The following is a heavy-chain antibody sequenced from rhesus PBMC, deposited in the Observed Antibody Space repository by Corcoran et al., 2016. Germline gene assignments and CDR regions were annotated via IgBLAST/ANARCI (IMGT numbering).Heavy chain of an antibody. V-gene: IGHV4-169*02. Sequence: QLQLQESGPGLVKPSETLSVTCAVSGGSISSSYWSWIRQAPGKGLEWIGYIYGSGSSTNYNPSLKSRVTLSVDTSKNQLSLKLSSGTAADTAVYYCASGFGYYYDSAPTGYFDLWGPGTPITISS. CDR2: IYGSGSST. CDR3: ASGFGYYYDSAPTGYFDL. J-gene: IGHJ2*01. D-gene: IGHD3-28*01. CDR1: GGSISSSY.